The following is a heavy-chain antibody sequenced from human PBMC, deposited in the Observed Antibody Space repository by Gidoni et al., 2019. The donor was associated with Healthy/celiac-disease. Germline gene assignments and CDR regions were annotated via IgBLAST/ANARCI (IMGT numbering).Heavy chain of an antibody. V-gene: IGHV1-69*01. CDR3: ARSLGFGVVILAGGFDP. Sequence: QVQLVQSGAEVKKPGSSVKVSCKASGGTFSSYAISWVRQAPGQGLEWMGGIIPIFGTANYAQKFQGRVTITADESTSTAYMELSSLISEDTAVYYCARSLGFGVVILAGGFDPWGQGTLVTVSS. J-gene: IGHJ5*02. D-gene: IGHD3-3*01. CDR2: IIPIFGTA. CDR1: GGTFSSYA.